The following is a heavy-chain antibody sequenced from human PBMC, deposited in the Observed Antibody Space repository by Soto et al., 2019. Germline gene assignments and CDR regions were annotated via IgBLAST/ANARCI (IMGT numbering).Heavy chain of an antibody. V-gene: IGHV4-59*01. CDR3: ARVKVKMYNWFDP. CDR1: GGSISSYY. Sequence: SETLSLTCTVSGGSISSYYWSWIRQPPGRGLEWIGYIYYSGSTNYNPSLKSRVTISVDTSKNQFSLKLSSVTAADTAGYYCARVKVKMYNWFDPWGQGTLVTVSS. CDR2: IYYSGST. J-gene: IGHJ5*02.